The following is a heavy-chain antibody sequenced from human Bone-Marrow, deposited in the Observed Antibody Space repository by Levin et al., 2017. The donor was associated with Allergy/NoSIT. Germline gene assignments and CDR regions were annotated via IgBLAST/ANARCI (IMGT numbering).Heavy chain of an antibody. V-gene: IGHV3-30*18. CDR2: ISYDGSNK. J-gene: IGHJ4*02. Sequence: AGESLKISCAASGFTFSSYGMHWVRQAPGKGLEWVAVISYDGSNKYYADSVKGRFTISRDNSKNTLYLQMNSLRAEDTAVYYCAKVSPDYCSGGSCYSDDYWGQGTLVTVSS. CDR1: GFTFSSYG. CDR3: AKVSPDYCSGGSCYSDDY. D-gene: IGHD2-15*01.